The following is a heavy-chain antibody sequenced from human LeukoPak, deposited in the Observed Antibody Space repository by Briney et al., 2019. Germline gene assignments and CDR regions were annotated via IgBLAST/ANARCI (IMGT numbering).Heavy chain of an antibody. CDR1: GFTFSSYG. CDR3: AKDSCSSTSCYPFDY. CDR2: ISYDGSNK. Sequence: GGSLRLSCAASGFTFSSYGMHWVRQAPGKGLEWVAVISYDGSNKYYEDSVKGRFTISRDNSKNTLYLQMNSLRAEDTAVYYCAKDSCSSTSCYPFDYWGQGTLVTVSS. V-gene: IGHV3-30*18. J-gene: IGHJ4*02. D-gene: IGHD2-2*01.